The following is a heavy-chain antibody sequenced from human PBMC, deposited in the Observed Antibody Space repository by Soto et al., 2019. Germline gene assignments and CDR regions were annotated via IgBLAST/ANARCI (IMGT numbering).Heavy chain of an antibody. V-gene: IGHV3-23*01. CDR2: ISGSGGST. CDR3: AKDFIFPDYVDPSFDP. CDR1: GFPFSIYA. J-gene: IGHJ5*02. Sequence: GGSLRLSCAASGFPFSIYAMSLVRQAPGKGLEWVSAISGSGGSTYYADSVKGRFTISRDNSKNTLYLQMNSLRAEDTAVYYCAKDFIFPDYVDPSFDPWGQGTLVTVSS. D-gene: IGHD4-17*01.